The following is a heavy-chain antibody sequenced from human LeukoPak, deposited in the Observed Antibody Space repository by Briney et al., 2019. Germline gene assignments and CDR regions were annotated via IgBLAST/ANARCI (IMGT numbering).Heavy chain of an antibody. V-gene: IGHV4-61*01. D-gene: IGHD3-22*01. CDR2: IYYSGST. CDR3: AREMVHYYDSSGPDY. CDR1: GGSVSSGSYY. J-gene: IGHJ4*02. Sequence: SETLSLTCTVSGGSVSSGSYYWSWIRQPPGKGLEWIGYIYYSGSTNYNPSLKGRVTISVDTSKNQFSLKLSSVTAADTAVYYCAREMVHYYDSSGPDYWGQGTLVTVSS.